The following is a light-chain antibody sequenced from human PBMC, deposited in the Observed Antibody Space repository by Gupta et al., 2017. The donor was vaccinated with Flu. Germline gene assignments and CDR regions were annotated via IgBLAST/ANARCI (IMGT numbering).Light chain of an antibody. Sequence: DIVMTQSPASLAASPGERATTNCKPSQSVLYSSNNRNYLAWYQQKPGQPPKLLIYWASTRESGVPDRFSGSGSGTDFTLTISSLQSEDVAVYYCQQYYSTPFTFGPGTKVEIK. CDR1: QSVLYSSNNRNY. CDR3: QQYYSTPFT. V-gene: IGKV4-1*01. CDR2: WAS. J-gene: IGKJ3*01.